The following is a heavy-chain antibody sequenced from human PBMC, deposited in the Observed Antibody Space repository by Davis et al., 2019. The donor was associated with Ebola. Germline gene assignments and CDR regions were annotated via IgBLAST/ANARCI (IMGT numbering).Heavy chain of an antibody. CDR2: ISGSGGST. Sequence: GESLKISCAASGFTFSSYAMSWVRQAPGKGLEWVSAISGSGGSTYYADSVKGRFTISRDNSKNTLYLQMNSLGAEDTDVYYCAKSGLSFGVVKYHYGMDVWGKGTTVTVSS. J-gene: IGHJ6*04. CDR3: AKSGLSFGVVKYHYGMDV. V-gene: IGHV3-23*01. CDR1: GFTFSSYA. D-gene: IGHD3-3*01.